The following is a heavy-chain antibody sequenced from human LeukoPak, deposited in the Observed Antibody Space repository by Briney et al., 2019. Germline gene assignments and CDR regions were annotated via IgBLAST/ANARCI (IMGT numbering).Heavy chain of an antibody. D-gene: IGHD5-24*01. V-gene: IGHV1-46*01. CDR2: ISPSGGST. J-gene: IGHJ5*02. Sequence: ASVKVSCKASGGTFSSYAINCVRQAPGQGLKWMGVISPSGGSTTYAQKFQGRVTLTRDMSTSTDYLELSSLRSEDTAVYYCARDNSVRDEAWWFNPWGQGTLVTVSS. CDR3: ARDNSVRDEAWWFNP. CDR1: GGTFSSYA.